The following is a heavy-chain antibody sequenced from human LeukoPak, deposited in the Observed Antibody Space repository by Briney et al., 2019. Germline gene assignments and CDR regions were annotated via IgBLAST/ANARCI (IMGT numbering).Heavy chain of an antibody. D-gene: IGHD5-18*01. V-gene: IGHV3-30-3*01. CDR2: ISYDGSNK. Sequence: PGRSLRLSCAASGFTFSSYAMHWVRQAPGKGLEWVAVISYDGSNKYYADSVKGRFTISRDNSKNTLYLQMNSLRAEDTAVYYCAKDEGGTAMVRTPFDYWGQGTLVTVSS. CDR1: GFTFSSYA. J-gene: IGHJ4*02. CDR3: AKDEGGTAMVRTPFDY.